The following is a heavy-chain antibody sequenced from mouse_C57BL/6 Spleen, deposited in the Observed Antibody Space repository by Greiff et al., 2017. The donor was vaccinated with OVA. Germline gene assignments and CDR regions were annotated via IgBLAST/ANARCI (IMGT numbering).Heavy chain of an antibody. CDR2: INPSTGGT. J-gene: IGHJ4*01. CDR3: ASYSNYEANWVPMDY. V-gene: IGHV1-42*01. Sequence: EVQLKQSGPELVKPGASVRISCKASGYSFTGYYMNWVKQSPEKSLEWIGEINPSTGGTTYNQKFKAKATLTVDKSSSTAYMQLKSLTSEDSAVYYCASYSNYEANWVPMDYWGQGTSVTVSS. D-gene: IGHD2-5*01. CDR1: GYSFTGYY.